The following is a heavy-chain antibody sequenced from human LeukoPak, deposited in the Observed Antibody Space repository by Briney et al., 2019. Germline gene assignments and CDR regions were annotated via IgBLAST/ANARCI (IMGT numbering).Heavy chain of an antibody. J-gene: IGHJ6*03. CDR3: AREGDRCSGGSCYSGYYYYYYMDV. CDR1: GGTFSSYA. Sequence: GASVKVSCKASGGTFSSYAISWVRQAPGQGLEWMGGIIPIFGTANYAQKFQGRVTITADESTSTAYMELSSLRSEDTAVYYCAREGDRCSGGSCYSGYYYYYYMDVWGKGTTVTVSS. V-gene: IGHV1-69*01. CDR2: IIPIFGTA. D-gene: IGHD2-15*01.